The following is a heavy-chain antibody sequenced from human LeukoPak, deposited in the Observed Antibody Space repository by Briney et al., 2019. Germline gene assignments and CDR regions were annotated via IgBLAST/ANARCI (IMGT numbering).Heavy chain of an antibody. D-gene: IGHD1-7*01. V-gene: IGHV3-30*02. J-gene: IGHJ5*02. CDR3: AKDTPTWNLDWFDP. CDR2: IRYDGSNK. Sequence: PGGSLRLSCAASGFTFSSYGMHWVRQAPGKGLEWVAFIRYDGSNKYYADSVKGRFTISRDNSKNTLYLQMNSLRAEDTAVYYCAKDTPTWNLDWFDPWGQGTLVTVSS. CDR1: GFTFSSYG.